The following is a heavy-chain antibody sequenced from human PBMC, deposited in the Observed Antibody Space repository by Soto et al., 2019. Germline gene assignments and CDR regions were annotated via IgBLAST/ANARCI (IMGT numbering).Heavy chain of an antibody. D-gene: IGHD2-15*01. CDR3: AKRRGGGGHFDY. Sequence: DVQLLESGGGLVQPEGSLRLSCAASGFTFSSYAMGWVRQGPGKGLEWVAVVSIGGSTHYADSVRGRFTISRYNSKNTLSLQMNILTAEDTAVYFCAKRRGGGGHFDYWGQGALVTVSS. J-gene: IGHJ4*02. CDR1: GFTFSSYA. V-gene: IGHV3-23*01. CDR2: VSIGGST.